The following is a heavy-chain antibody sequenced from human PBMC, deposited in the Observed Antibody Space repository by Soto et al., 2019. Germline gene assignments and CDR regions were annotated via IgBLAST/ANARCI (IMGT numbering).Heavy chain of an antibody. D-gene: IGHD2-15*01. V-gene: IGHV4-39*01. CDR3: ARLVVVAASFSIYPGFLHX. Sequence: LTCTVSGGSISSTNYYWGWIRQPPGKGLECVGSIYYSWITSYNPSLKSRVTLSVETSKNQFSLKLSSVTAAETAVYYCARLVVVAASFSIYPGFLHXWGQGSLVTVSX. CDR2: IYYSWIT. J-gene: IGHJ4*02. CDR1: GGSISSTNYY.